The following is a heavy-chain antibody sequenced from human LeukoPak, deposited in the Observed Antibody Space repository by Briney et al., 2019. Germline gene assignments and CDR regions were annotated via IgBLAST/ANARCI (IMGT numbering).Heavy chain of an antibody. Sequence: SLRLSXXTXGFTFXIYAIHWVRQAPGKGLEWVAVMSFDGRNKYYADSVKGGFTLSRDNSKNMLFLQMSNLRPEDTAVYYCARGGALTYSSGFDYWGLGTLVTVSS. J-gene: IGHJ4*02. CDR3: ARGGALTYSSGFDY. CDR1: GFTFXIYA. D-gene: IGHD6-19*01. CDR2: MSFDGRNK. V-gene: IGHV3-30*04.